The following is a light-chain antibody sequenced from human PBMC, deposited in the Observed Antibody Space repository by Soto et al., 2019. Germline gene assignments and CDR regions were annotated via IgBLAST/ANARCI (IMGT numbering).Light chain of an antibody. CDR2: GAS. J-gene: IGKJ1*01. Sequence: EIVLTQPPCTLSLSLEDRATLSCRARQNVDTNYLAWYQQKPGQAPRIIILGASGRATGIPDRFSGSGSGTDFTLTISRLEPEDFAVYYCQQYGSLSWTFGQGTKVDIK. CDR3: QQYGSLSWT. CDR1: QNVDTNY. V-gene: IGKV3-20*01.